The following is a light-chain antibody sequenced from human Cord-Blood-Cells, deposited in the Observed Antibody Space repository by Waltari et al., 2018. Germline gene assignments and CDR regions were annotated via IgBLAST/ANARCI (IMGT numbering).Light chain of an antibody. CDR1: SSDVGGYNY. V-gene: IGLV2-14*01. CDR3: SSYTSSSTLYV. CDR2: DVS. Sequence: QSALTQPASVSGSPGQSITISCTGTSSDVGGYNYVSWYQQHPGKAPKLMIYDVSNRPSGVSNRFSGSKSGNTASLTSSGRQAEDEADYYCSSYTSSSTLYVFGTGTKVTVL. J-gene: IGLJ1*01.